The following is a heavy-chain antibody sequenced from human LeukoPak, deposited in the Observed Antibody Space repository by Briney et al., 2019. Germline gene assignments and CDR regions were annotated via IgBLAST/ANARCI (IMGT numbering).Heavy chain of an antibody. D-gene: IGHD2-2*01. CDR3: ARQADVPSAIGYFDY. CDR1: DYSISTGYY. J-gene: IGHJ4*02. V-gene: IGHV4-38-2*01. CDR2: ISHGGST. Sequence: SETLSLTCAVSDYSISTGYYCGWIRQPPGKGLEWIGSISHGGSTHYNASLKSRVTISVETSKNQFSLKLTSVTAAETAVYYCARQADVPSAIGYFDYWGQGTLVTVSS.